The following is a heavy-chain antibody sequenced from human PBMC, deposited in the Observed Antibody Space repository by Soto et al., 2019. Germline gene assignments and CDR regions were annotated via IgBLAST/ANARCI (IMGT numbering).Heavy chain of an antibody. D-gene: IGHD4-17*01. V-gene: IGHV3-23*01. Sequence: GGSLRLSCAASGFTLSSYAMSWVRQAPGKGLEWVAAISGSAGSTYAADSVKGRFTVSRDNSKNTLYLQMSSLRADDTAVYYFARGPDYGGNSVVRAFDYWGQGTLVTVSS. CDR3: ARGPDYGGNSVVRAFDY. CDR2: ISGSAGST. J-gene: IGHJ4*02. CDR1: GFTLSSYA.